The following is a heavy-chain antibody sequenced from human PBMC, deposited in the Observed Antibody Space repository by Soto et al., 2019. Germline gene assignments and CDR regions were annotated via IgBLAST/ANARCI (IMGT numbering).Heavy chain of an antibody. CDR1: GFTFSSYG. D-gene: IGHD3-3*02. CDR2: ISYDGSNK. Sequence: PGGSLRLSCAASGFTFSSYGMHWVRQAPGKGLEWVAVISYDGSNKYYADSVKGRFTISRDNSKNTLYLQMNSLRAEDTAVYYCAKDRISRYYYGMDVWGQGTTVTVSS. V-gene: IGHV3-30*18. J-gene: IGHJ6*02. CDR3: AKDRISRYYYGMDV.